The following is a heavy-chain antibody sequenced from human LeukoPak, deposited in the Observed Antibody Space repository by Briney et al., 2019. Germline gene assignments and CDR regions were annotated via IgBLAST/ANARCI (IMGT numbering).Heavy chain of an antibody. J-gene: IGHJ4*02. CDR2: IWSDGSNK. CDR3: VRASGSFDY. V-gene: IGHV3-33*01. D-gene: IGHD3-10*01. Sequence: GGSLRLSCAASGFTFINYGIHWVRQAQAKGLEWVAVIWSDGSNKYYADSVKGRFTISRDNSKKTLYLQMNSLRVEDTAVYYCVRASGSFDYWGQGTLVTVSS. CDR1: GFTFINYG.